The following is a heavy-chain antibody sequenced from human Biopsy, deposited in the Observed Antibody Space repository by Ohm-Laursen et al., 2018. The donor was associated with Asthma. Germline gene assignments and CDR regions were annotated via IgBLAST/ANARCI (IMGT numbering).Heavy chain of an antibody. CDR3: ARAVDYSHYYGIDI. D-gene: IGHD3-10*01. CDR1: GYTFNSAG. Sequence: ASVKVSCKTSGYTFNSAGITWGRQAPGQGLEWMGWISVYNGNTKVAQKLQDRVTMITDTSTSTAYMELRSLRSDDTAVYFCARAVDYSHYYGIDIWGQGTTVTVS. J-gene: IGHJ6*02. CDR2: ISVYNGNT. V-gene: IGHV1-18*01.